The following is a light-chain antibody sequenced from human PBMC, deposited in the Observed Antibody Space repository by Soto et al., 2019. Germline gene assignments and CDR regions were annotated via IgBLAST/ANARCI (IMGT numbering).Light chain of an antibody. Sequence: EIVLTQSPATLSLSPGERATLSCRASQSVSSYFAWYQQKPGQAPRLLIYDASNRATGIPARFSGSGSGTDFTLTIRSLEPDDIAVYYCQQRGNWPVTFGQATRVDIK. CDR3: QQRGNWPVT. J-gene: IGKJ1*01. CDR2: DAS. V-gene: IGKV3-11*01. CDR1: QSVSSY.